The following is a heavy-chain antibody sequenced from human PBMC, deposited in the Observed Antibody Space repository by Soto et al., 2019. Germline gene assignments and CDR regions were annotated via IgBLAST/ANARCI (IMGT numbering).Heavy chain of an antibody. J-gene: IGHJ4*02. CDR1: GFTFSSYA. Sequence: GGSLRLSCAASGFTFSSYAMSWVRQAPGKGLEWVSAISGSGGSTYYADSVKGRFTISRDNSKNTLYLQMNSLRAEDTAVYYCAKDRLLYDSSGYYCLDYWGQGTLVTVSS. CDR3: AKDRLLYDSSGYYCLDY. CDR2: ISGSGGST. V-gene: IGHV3-23*01. D-gene: IGHD3-22*01.